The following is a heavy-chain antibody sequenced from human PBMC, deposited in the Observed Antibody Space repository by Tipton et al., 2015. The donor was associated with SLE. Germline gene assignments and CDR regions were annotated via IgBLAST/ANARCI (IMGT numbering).Heavy chain of an antibody. V-gene: IGHV4-59*11. CDR3: ARGAGRLRYFQH. J-gene: IGHJ1*01. CDR2: VYDSGTT. Sequence: TLSLTCTVSGGSISGHQWNWIRQPPGKEPEWMGYVYDSGTTNYNPSLKSRVTISVDTSKNQFSLKLSSVTAADTAVYYCARGAGRLRYFQHWGQGTLVTVSS. CDR1: GGSISGHQ. D-gene: IGHD1-26*01.